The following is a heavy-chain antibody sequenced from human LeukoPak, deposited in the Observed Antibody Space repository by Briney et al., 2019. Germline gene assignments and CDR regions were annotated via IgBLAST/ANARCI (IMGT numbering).Heavy chain of an antibody. CDR1: GGSIRSTNC. CDR2: VQLDGRT. V-gene: IGHV4-4*02. J-gene: IGHJ4*02. CDR3: AREGGPYRPLDY. Sequence: SETLSLTCGVSGGSIRSTNCWTWVRQPPGKGLEWIAVVQLDGRTNYSPSLQSRLAMSVAFSENHISLKLTSVTAADTAVYYCAREGGPYRPLDYTGQGTLVTVSS.